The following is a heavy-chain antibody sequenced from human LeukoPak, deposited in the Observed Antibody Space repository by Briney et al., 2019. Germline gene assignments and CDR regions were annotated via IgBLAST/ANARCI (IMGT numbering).Heavy chain of an antibody. CDR2: IRSDGSTI. Sequence: GGSLRLSCSAPGFTFSDYDMNWIRQAPGKGLEWVSYIRSDGSTIYDADSVKGRFFISRDNARNSLYLQMNSLRAEDTAVYYCAREGRGYYGDFDYWGQGTLVTVSS. V-gene: IGHV3-11*01. CDR1: GFTFSDYD. CDR3: AREGRGYYGDFDY. D-gene: IGHD3-22*01. J-gene: IGHJ4*02.